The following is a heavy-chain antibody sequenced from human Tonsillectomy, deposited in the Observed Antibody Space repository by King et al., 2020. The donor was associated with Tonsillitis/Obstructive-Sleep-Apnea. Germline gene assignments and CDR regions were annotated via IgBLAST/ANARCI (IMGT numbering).Heavy chain of an antibody. CDR1: GFTFSSYG. CDR3: AREIPMDV. CDR2: ISYDGSDK. V-gene: IGHV3-30*04. D-gene: IGHD2-2*02. J-gene: IGHJ6*02. Sequence: VQLVESGGGVVQPGRSLRLSCAASGFTFSSYGLHWVRQAPGKGLEWVAVISYDGSDKYYADSVKGRFTISRDNSKNTLYLQMNSLRAEDTAVYYCAREIPMDVCGQGTTVTVSS.